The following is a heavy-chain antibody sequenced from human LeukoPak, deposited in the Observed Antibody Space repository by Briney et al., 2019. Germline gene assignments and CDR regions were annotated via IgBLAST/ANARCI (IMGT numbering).Heavy chain of an antibody. Sequence: GGSLRLSCAASGFTFSNAWMSWVRQAPGKGLEWVGRIKSKTDGGTTDYAAPVKGRFTISRDDSKNTLYLQMNSLKTEDTAVYYCTTESYGDYGGDYYYYMDVWGKGTTVTVSS. V-gene: IGHV3-15*01. CDR3: TTESYGDYGGDYYYYMDV. CDR1: GFTFSNAW. CDR2: IKSKTDGGTT. D-gene: IGHD4-17*01. J-gene: IGHJ6*03.